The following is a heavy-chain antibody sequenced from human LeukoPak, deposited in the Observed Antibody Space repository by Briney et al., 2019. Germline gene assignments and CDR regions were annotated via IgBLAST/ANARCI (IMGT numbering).Heavy chain of an antibody. J-gene: IGHJ3*02. Sequence: SQTLSLTCTVSGGSISSGSYYWSWIRQPAGKGLEWIGRIYTSGSTNYNPSLKSRVTISVDTSKNQFSLKLSSVTAADTAVYYCASEGYSGQQHAFGIWGQGTMVTVSS. CDR3: ASEGYSGQQHAFGI. CDR2: IYTSGST. CDR1: GGSISSGSYY. D-gene: IGHD5-12*01. V-gene: IGHV4-61*02.